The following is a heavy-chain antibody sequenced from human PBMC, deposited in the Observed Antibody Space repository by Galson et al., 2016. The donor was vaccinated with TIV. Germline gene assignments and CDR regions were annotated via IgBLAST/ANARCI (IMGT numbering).Heavy chain of an antibody. D-gene: IGHD2-2*01. V-gene: IGHV6-1*01. J-gene: IGHJ3*02. CDR2: TYYRSRWYY. CDR1: GDSVSSDSAA. CDR3: TRAAGKKGASCYATCETFDI. Sequence: CAISGDSVSSDSAAWNWVRQSPSRGLEWLGRTYYRSRWYYDYKVSVKSRITINPDTSKNQFSLQLSSVTPEDTAVYYCTRAAGKKGASCYATCETFDIWGQGTMVTVSS.